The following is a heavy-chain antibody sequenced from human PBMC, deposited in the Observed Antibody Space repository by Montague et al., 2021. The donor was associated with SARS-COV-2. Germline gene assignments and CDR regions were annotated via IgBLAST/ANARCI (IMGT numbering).Heavy chain of an antibody. J-gene: IGHJ6*02. V-gene: IGHV4-34*01. D-gene: IGHD2-2*01. CDR3: ARVPYRLLCVPRYYGMDV. CDR1: GGSLSGYY. CDR2: ISHSGST. Sequence: SETLSLTCAVYGGSLSGYYWSWIRQPPGEGLEWIAEISHSGSTSYNPSLKSRVTITVDTSKNQFSLKLSSATAADTAVDYCARVPYRLLCVPRYYGMDVWGQGTTVTVSS.